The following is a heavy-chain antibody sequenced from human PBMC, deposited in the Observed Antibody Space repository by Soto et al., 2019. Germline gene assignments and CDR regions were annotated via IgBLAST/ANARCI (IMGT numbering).Heavy chain of an antibody. J-gene: IGHJ6*02. V-gene: IGHV1-24*01. CDR2: FDPEDGET. Sequence: ASVKVSCKVSGYTLTELSMHWVRQAPGKGLEWMGGFDPEDGETIYAQKFQGRVTMTEDTSTDTAYMELSSLRSEDTAGYYCATGGGGTAYYYGMDVWGQGTTVTVSS. CDR1: GYTLTELS. D-gene: IGHD1-1*01. CDR3: ATGGGGTAYYYGMDV.